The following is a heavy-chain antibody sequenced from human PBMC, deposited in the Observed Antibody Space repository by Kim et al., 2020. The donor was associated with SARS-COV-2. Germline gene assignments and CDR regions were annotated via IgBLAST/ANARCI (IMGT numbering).Heavy chain of an antibody. CDR1: GFTFGDYA. J-gene: IGHJ6*02. Sequence: GGSLRLSCAASGFTFGDYAMHWVRQAPGKGLEWVSFISRDGGYIYYEDSVKGRFTISRDNSKNSLYLQMNSLRTEDTALYYCAKELGIQVWLGYYYYGMDLWGQGTPVTVSS. CDR2: ISRDGGYI. D-gene: IGHD5-18*01. V-gene: IGHV3-43*02. CDR3: AKELGIQVWLGYYYYGMDL.